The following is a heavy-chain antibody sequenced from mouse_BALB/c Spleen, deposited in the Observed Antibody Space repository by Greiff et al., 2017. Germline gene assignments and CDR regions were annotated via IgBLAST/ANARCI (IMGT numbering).Heavy chain of an antibody. CDR2: ISYSGST. Sequence: DVQLQESGPGLVKPSQSLSLTCTVTGYSITSDYAWNWIRQFPGNKLEWMGYISYSGSTSYNPSLKSRISITRDTSKNQFFLQLNSVTTEDTATYYCARGGNYYGSSYWFAYWGQGTLVTVSA. J-gene: IGHJ3*01. V-gene: IGHV3-2*02. D-gene: IGHD1-1*01. CDR1: GYSITSDYA. CDR3: ARGGNYYGSSYWFAY.